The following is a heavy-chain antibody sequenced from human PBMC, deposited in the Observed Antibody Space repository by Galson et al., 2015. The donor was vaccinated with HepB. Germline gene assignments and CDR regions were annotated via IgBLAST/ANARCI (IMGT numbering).Heavy chain of an antibody. J-gene: IGHJ5*02. V-gene: IGHV3-7*03. D-gene: IGHD6-19*01. CDR2: INEDGSEK. CDR1: GFTFSSYL. Sequence: SLRLSCAASGFTFSSYLMTWVRQAPGKGLEWVANINEDGSEKHYVDSVRGRFTISRDNGNNSLYLQMNNLTAEDTGVYYCAGTGYGWLYNRFDPWGQGILVTVSS. CDR3: AGTGYGWLYNRFDP.